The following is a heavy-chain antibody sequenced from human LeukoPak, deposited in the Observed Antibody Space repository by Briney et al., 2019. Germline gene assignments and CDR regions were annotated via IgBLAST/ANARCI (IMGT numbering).Heavy chain of an antibody. Sequence: SQTLSLTCAVSGGSISSGGYSWRWIRQPPGKGLEWIGYIYDSGSTYYNPSLKSRITISVDGSKNQFSLKLSSVTAADAAVYYCARTSGLGTSIDYWGQGTLVTVSS. V-gene: IGHV4-30-2*01. CDR1: GGSISSGGYS. J-gene: IGHJ4*02. CDR2: IYDSGST. D-gene: IGHD3-22*01. CDR3: ARTSGLGTSIDY.